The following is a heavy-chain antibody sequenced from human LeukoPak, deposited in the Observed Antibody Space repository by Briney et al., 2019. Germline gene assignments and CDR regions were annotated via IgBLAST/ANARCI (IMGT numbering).Heavy chain of an antibody. J-gene: IGHJ3*02. V-gene: IGHV3-11*04. CDR3: ARDLSTMVRGVIIRGAFDI. D-gene: IGHD3-10*01. Sequence: GGSLRLSCAASGFTFSDYYMSWIRQAPGKGLEWVSYISSSGSIIYYEDSVKGRFTISRDNAKNSLYLQMNSLRAEDTAVCYCARDLSTMVRGVIIRGAFDIWGQGTMVTVSS. CDR2: ISSSGSII. CDR1: GFTFSDYY.